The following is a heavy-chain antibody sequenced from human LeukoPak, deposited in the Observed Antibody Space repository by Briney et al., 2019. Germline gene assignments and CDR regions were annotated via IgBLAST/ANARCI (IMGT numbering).Heavy chain of an antibody. Sequence: SETLSLTCTVSGGSISSYYWSWIRQPPGKGLEWIGYIYYSGSTNYNPSLKSRVTISVDTSKNQFSLKLSSVTAADTAVYYCARANVYYYDSSGYYLDNWFDPWGQGTLVTVSS. V-gene: IGHV4-59*12. CDR3: ARANVYYYDSSGYYLDNWFDP. CDR1: GGSISSYY. J-gene: IGHJ5*02. CDR2: IYYSGST. D-gene: IGHD3-22*01.